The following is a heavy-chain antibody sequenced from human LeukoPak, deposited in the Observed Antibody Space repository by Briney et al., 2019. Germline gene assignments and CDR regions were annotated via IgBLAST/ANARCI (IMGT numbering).Heavy chain of an antibody. CDR1: GYTFTSYD. Sequence: ASVKVSCKASGYTFTSYDINWVRQATGQGLEWMGWMNPNSGNTGYAQKFQGRVTMTTDTSTSTAYMELRSLRSDDTAVYYCASHSGYDLNTPFDYWGQGTLATVSS. CDR2: MNPNSGNT. J-gene: IGHJ4*02. CDR3: ASHSGYDLNTPFDY. V-gene: IGHV1-8*01. D-gene: IGHD5-12*01.